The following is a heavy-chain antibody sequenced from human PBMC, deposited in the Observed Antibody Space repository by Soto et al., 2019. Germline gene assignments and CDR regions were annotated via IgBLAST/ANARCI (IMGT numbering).Heavy chain of an antibody. Sequence: QVQLQESGPGLVKPSQTLSLTCTVSGGSISSGDYYWSWIRQPPGKGLEWIGYIYYSAFTYYNPSLTSRLTMSVDTSKNQFSLKLSSVIAADTAVYYCARSDNYVPFDHWGQGTLVTVSS. D-gene: IGHD4-4*01. CDR1: GGSISSGDYY. CDR2: IYYSAFT. J-gene: IGHJ4*02. V-gene: IGHV4-30-4*01. CDR3: ARSDNYVPFDH.